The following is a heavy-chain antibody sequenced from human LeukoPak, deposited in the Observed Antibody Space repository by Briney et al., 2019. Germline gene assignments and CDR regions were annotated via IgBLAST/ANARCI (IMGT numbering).Heavy chain of an antibody. CDR3: ASAPSSGYYPNAFDI. V-gene: IGHV4-39*07. CDR1: GGSISSSGYS. Sequence: SETLSLTCTVSGGSISSSGYSWGWIRQPPGKGLEWIGSIYHSGSTYYNPSLKSRVAISVDTSKNQFSLKLSSVTAADTAVYYCASAPSSGYYPNAFDIWGQGTMVTVSS. D-gene: IGHD3-22*01. CDR2: IYHSGST. J-gene: IGHJ3*02.